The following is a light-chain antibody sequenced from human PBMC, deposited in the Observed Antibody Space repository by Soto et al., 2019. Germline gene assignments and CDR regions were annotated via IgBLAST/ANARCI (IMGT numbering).Light chain of an antibody. V-gene: IGKV3-15*01. CDR3: QQYNNWPPVT. Sequence: EIVMTQSPATLSVSPGERATLSCRASQNVSSNLAWYQQKPGQAPRLLIYGASTRATGIPARFSGSGSGTEFTLTISSLQSEDFAVYYCQQYNNWPPVTFGPGTKVDIK. J-gene: IGKJ3*01. CDR2: GAS. CDR1: QNVSSN.